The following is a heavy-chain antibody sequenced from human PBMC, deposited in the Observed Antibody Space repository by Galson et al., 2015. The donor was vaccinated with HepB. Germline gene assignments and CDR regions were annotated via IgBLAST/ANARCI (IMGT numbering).Heavy chain of an antibody. V-gene: IGHV6-1*01. CDR3: ARGLGRAAADAFWFDP. CDR1: GDSVSSNSAA. CDR2: TYYRSKWYN. D-gene: IGHD6-13*01. Sequence: CAISGDSVSSNSAAWNWIRQSPSRGLEWLGRTYYRSKWYNDYAVSVKSRITINPDTSKNQFSLQLNSVTPEDTAVYYCARGLGRAAADAFWFDPWGQGTLVTVSS. J-gene: IGHJ5*02.